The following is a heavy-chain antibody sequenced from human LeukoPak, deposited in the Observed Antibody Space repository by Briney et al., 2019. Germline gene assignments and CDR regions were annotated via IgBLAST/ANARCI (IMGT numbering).Heavy chain of an antibody. CDR1: GFTFGDYS. D-gene: IGHD3-3*01. CDR2: VRSKAYGGTT. Sequence: GGSLRLSCTSSGFTFGDYSMTWVRQAPGKGLEWVGFVRSKAYGGTTEYAASVKGRFTISRDDSKNSLYLQMNSLKTEDTAVYYCARETKYWSGYDYWGQGTLVTVSS. J-gene: IGHJ4*02. V-gene: IGHV3-49*04. CDR3: ARETKYWSGYDY.